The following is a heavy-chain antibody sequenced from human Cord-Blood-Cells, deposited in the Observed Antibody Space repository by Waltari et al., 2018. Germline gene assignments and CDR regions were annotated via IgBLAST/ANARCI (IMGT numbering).Heavy chain of an antibody. V-gene: IGHV4-39*01. CDR1: GGSISSSSYY. J-gene: IGHJ4*02. D-gene: IGHD6-13*01. CDR2: IYYSGST. CDR3: ARHSSSWYFDY. Sequence: QLQLQESGPGLVKPSETLSLTCTVSGGSISSSSYYWGWISQPPGKGLEWIGSIYYSGSTYYNPSLKSRVTISVDTSKNQFSLKLSSVTAADTAVYYCARHSSSWYFDYWGQGTLVTVSS.